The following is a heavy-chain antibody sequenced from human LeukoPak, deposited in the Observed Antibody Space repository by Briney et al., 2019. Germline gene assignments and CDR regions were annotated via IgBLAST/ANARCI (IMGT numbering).Heavy chain of an antibody. Sequence: GSLRLSCAASGFTFSSYAMSWVRQAPGKGLEWVSAISGSGGSTYYADSVKGRFTISRDNSKNTLYLQMNSLRAEDTAVYYCAKGVLRFLEWLLGAEYFQHWGQGTLVTVSS. D-gene: IGHD3-3*01. CDR2: ISGSGGST. V-gene: IGHV3-23*01. CDR3: AKGVLRFLEWLLGAEYFQH. CDR1: GFTFSSYA. J-gene: IGHJ1*01.